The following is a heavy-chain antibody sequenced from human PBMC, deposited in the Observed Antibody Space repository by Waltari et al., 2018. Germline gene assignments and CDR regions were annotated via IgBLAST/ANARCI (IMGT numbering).Heavy chain of an antibody. CDR3: ARDDSGSYVT. CDR2: IYHSGRT. CDR1: GSAIRSGSH. D-gene: IGHD1-26*01. Sequence: QVQLQDSGPGVVKPSETRCLTCTSSGSAIRSGSHRGWNRPRPGQGLEWIGSIYHSGRTYYNPSLKSRVTISVDTSKNPFSLKLSSVTAADTAVYYCARDDSGSYVTWGQGTLVTVSS. J-gene: IGHJ5*02. V-gene: IGHV4-38-2*02.